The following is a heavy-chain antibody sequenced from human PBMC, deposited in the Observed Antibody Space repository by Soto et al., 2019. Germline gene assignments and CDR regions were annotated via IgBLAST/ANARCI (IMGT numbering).Heavy chain of an antibody. Sequence: QVQLQESGPGLVKPSQTLSLTCTVSGGSISSGGYYWSWIRQHPGKGLEWIGYIYYSGSTYYNPDVKSLVTLSVDTSKNQFSLKLSSVTAADTAVYYCARTYYYDGSGYYWFDPWGQGTLVTVSS. CDR2: IYYSGST. D-gene: IGHD3-22*01. CDR1: GGSISSGGYY. V-gene: IGHV4-31*01. J-gene: IGHJ5*02. CDR3: ARTYYYDGSGYYWFDP.